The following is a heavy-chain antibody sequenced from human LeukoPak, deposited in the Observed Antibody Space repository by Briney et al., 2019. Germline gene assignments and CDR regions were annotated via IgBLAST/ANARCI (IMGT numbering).Heavy chain of an antibody. CDR3: ARCNGYGYAYYYDSSGYYEGYYFDY. CDR2: ISAYNGNT. D-gene: IGHD3-22*01. Sequence: SVKVSCKASGYTFTSYGISWVRQAPGQGLEWMGWISAYNGNTNYAQKLQGRVTMTTDTSTSTAYMELRSLRSDDTAVCYCARCNGYGYAYYYDSSGYYEGYYFDYWGQGTLVTVSS. CDR1: GYTFTSYG. V-gene: IGHV1-18*01. J-gene: IGHJ4*02.